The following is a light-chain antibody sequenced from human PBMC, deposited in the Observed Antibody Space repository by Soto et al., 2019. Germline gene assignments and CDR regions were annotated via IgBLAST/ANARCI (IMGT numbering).Light chain of an antibody. V-gene: IGKV1-39*01. CDR1: QSISSY. CDR2: AAS. J-gene: IGKJ3*01. Sequence: DIQMTQSPSSLSASVGDRVTITCRASQSISSYLNWYQQKPGKAPKLLIYAASSLKSGVPSRLSGSGSGTYFTLNISSLQPEDFATYYCQQIYSTLTFGHGTKVDIK. CDR3: QQIYSTLT.